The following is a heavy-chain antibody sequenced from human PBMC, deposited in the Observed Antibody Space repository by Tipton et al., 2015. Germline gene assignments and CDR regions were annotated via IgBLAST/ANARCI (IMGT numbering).Heavy chain of an antibody. V-gene: IGHV3-23*01. CDR2: IQDNGHRT. CDR3: AKGPAMDV. J-gene: IGHJ6*02. CDR1: GFTFSHYA. Sequence: SLRLSCAASGFTFSHYAMTWARQAPGKGLEWVSSIQDNGHRTYSADSVRGRFTVSRDNSINMLYLHMNSLRGEDTAVYYCAKGPAMDVWGQGTTVTVSS.